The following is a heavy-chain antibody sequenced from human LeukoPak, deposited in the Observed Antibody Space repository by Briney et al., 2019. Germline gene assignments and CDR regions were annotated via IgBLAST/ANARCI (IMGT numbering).Heavy chain of an antibody. CDR3: ARGGGWSTDAFDI. Sequence: GASVKVSCKASGGTFSSYAISWVRQAPGQGLEWMGWINPNSGGTNYAQKFQGRVTMTRDTSISTAYMELSRLRSDDTAVYYCARGGGWSTDAFDIWGQGTMVTVSS. V-gene: IGHV1-2*02. CDR2: INPNSGGT. CDR1: GGTFSSYA. J-gene: IGHJ3*02. D-gene: IGHD6-19*01.